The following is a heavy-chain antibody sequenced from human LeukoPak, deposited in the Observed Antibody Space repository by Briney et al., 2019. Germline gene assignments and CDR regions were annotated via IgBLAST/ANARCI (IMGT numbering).Heavy chain of an antibody. J-gene: IGHJ4*02. Sequence: SVKVSCKASGGTFSSYAISWVRQAPGQGLEWMGGIIPIFGTANYAQKFQGRVTITADESTSTAYMELSNLRSEDTAVYYCAAGELDIVVVPAALDYWGQRTLVTVSS. D-gene: IGHD2-2*01. CDR1: GGTFSSYA. CDR2: IIPIFGTA. CDR3: AAGELDIVVVPAALDY. V-gene: IGHV1-69*01.